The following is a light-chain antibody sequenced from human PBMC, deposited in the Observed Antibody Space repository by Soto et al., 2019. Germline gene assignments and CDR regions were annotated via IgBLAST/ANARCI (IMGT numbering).Light chain of an antibody. Sequence: QSGLTQPASVSGSPGQSITISCTGTNSDIGGYNFVSWYQQHPGKAPKLIMYDVNNRSSGPSNRLSGSKSGNTASLTISGLRAEDEADYFCSSYTSGSTLVVFGGGTKLTVL. CDR1: NSDIGGYNF. J-gene: IGLJ2*01. CDR2: DVN. V-gene: IGLV2-14*01. CDR3: SSYTSGSTLVV.